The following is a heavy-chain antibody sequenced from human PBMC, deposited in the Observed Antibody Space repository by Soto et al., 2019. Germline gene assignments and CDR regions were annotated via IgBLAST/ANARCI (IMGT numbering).Heavy chain of an antibody. D-gene: IGHD6-19*01. CDR2: IYHSGST. CDR3: AGSPADSSGPMGIYYYYYGMDV. CDR1: GGSISSSNW. J-gene: IGHJ6*02. Sequence: QVQLQESGPGLVKPSGTLSLTCAVSGGSISSSNWWSWVRQPPGKGLEWIGEIYHSGSTNYNPSLTSRVTISVDESKKQFSLKLSSVTAADTAVYYCAGSPADSSGPMGIYYYYYGMDVWGQGTTVTVSS. V-gene: IGHV4-4*02.